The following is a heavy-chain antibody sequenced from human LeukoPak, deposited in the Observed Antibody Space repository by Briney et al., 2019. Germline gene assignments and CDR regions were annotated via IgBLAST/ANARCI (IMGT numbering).Heavy chain of an antibody. D-gene: IGHD3-10*01. CDR1: GFTFKDYA. V-gene: IGHV3-9*01. Sequence: QTGGSLRLSCAASGFTFKDYAMHWVRQPPGKGLEWVSGISYNSGTIDYADSVRGRFTISRDNAWNSLYLQMNSLGPEDTALYYCVKDMGHYYTFDYWGQGSLVTVSS. CDR3: VKDMGHYYTFDY. J-gene: IGHJ4*02. CDR2: ISYNSGTI.